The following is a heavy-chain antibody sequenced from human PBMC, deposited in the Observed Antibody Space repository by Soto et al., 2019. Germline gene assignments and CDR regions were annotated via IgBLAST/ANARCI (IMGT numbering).Heavy chain of an antibody. CDR2: IYWYDDK. Sequence: QIPLKESGPSLLKPTQTLTLTCTFSGFSLTTTGVGVVWIRQPPGKALEWLALIYWYDDKHYSPSLRSRLTVTKDTTKTQVVLTLTSVDPADTGTYFWAHVGGLAQWLYRLDHWCQGALVTVSS. J-gene: IGHJ4*02. CDR3: AHVGGLAQWLYRLDH. CDR1: GFSLTTTGVG. D-gene: IGHD6-19*01. V-gene: IGHV2-5*01.